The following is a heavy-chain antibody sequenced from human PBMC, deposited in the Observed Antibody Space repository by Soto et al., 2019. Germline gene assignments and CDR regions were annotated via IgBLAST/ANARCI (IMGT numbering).Heavy chain of an antibody. CDR2: ISGSGGVT. D-gene: IGHD2-8*01. CDR1: GFTFSSYS. Sequence: PGGSLRLSCAASGFTFSSYSMNWVRQAPGKGLEWVSIISGSGGVTSYADSVKGRFTISRDNSKNRLFLQMNSLRDEDTAGYYCAKEIVAAAYAETSPFDLWGQGTLVTVSS. V-gene: IGHV3-23*01. CDR3: AKEIVAAAYAETSPFDL. J-gene: IGHJ4*02.